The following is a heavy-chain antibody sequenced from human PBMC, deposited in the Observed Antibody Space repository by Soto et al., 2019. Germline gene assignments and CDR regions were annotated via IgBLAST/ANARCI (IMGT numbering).Heavy chain of an antibody. V-gene: IGHV3-33*01. CDR1: GFTFSSYG. CDR3: ARDRGPTVVTVFDY. D-gene: IGHD2-15*01. Sequence: GESLKISCAASGFTFSSYGMHWVRQAPGKGLEWVAVIWYDGSNKYYGDSVKGRFTISRDNSKSTLYLQMNSLRAEDTAVYYCARDRGPTVVTVFDYWGQGTLVTVSS. CDR2: IWYDGSNK. J-gene: IGHJ4*02.